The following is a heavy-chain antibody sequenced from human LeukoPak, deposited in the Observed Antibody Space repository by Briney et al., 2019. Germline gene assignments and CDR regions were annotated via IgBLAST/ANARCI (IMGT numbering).Heavy chain of an antibody. CDR1: GFTFSSYG. V-gene: IGHV3-30*18. Sequence: GGSLRLSCAASGFTFSSYGMHWVRQAPGKGLEWVAVISYDGSNKYYADSVKGRYTISRDNSKNTLYLQMNSLRAEDTAVYYCAKAGGSWYSDYYYYGMDVWGQGTTVTVSS. CDR3: AKAGGSWYSDYYYYGMDV. D-gene: IGHD6-13*01. J-gene: IGHJ6*02. CDR2: ISYDGSNK.